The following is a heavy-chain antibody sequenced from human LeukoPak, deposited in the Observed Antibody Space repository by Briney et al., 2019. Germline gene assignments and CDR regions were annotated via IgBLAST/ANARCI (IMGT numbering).Heavy chain of an antibody. D-gene: IGHD2-15*01. J-gene: IGHJ3*02. CDR3: ARGRYCSADICSGGDAFDI. CDR1: GGSINNYY. Sequence: SETLSFTCTVSGGSINNYYWSWIRQPAGKGLEWIGRIYTRGSTNYNPSLKSRVTMSVDTSKNQFSLKLSSVTAADTAVYYCARGRYCSADICSGGDAFDIWGQGTMVSVS. V-gene: IGHV4-4*07. CDR2: IYTRGST.